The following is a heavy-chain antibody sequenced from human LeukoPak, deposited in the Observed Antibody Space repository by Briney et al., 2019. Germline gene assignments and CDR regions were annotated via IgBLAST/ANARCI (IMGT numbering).Heavy chain of an antibody. V-gene: IGHV4-59*01. Sequence: KPSETLSLICTVSGGSISSYYWSWIRQSPGKGLEWIGYISHSGTTNYKSSLKSRVTISVDTSKKQFSLKLSSVTAADVAIYFCATQRDHSDYVFDFWGQGTLVTVSS. CDR1: GGSISSYY. CDR2: ISHSGTT. J-gene: IGHJ4*02. D-gene: IGHD4-11*01. CDR3: ATQRDHSDYVFDF.